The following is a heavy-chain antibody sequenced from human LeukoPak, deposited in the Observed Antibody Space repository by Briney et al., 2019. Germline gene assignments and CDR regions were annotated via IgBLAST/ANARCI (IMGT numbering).Heavy chain of an antibody. V-gene: IGHV1-18*01. D-gene: IGHD3-9*01. CDR3: AREVERRDILTGYSPYRWNWFDP. CDR2: ISAYNGNT. J-gene: IGHJ5*02. Sequence: ASVKVSCKASGYTFTSYGISWVRQAPGQGLEWMGWISAYNGNTNYAQKLQGRVTMTTDASTSTAYMELRSLRSDDTAVYYCAREVERRDILTGYSPYRWNWFDPWGQGTLVTVSS. CDR1: GYTFTSYG.